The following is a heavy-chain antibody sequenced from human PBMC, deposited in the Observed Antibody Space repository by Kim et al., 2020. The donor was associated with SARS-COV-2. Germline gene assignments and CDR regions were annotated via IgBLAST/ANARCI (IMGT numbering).Heavy chain of an antibody. D-gene: IGHD3-3*01. CDR1: GFTFSSYS. CDR3: AREGRITIFGVVIPKDDYRDT. V-gene: IGHV3-21*01. J-gene: IGHJ6*03. Sequence: GGSLRLSCAASGFTFSSYSRNWVRQAPGKGLEWVSSIISSSSYIYYADPVKGRFTISRDNAKNSLYRQMNRLSAEDTAVYYCAREGRITIFGVVIPKDDYRDTWGQGTPVTVSS. CDR2: IISSSSYI.